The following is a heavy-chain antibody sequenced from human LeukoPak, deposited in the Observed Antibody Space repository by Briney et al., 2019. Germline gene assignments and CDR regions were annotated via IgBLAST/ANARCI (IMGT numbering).Heavy chain of an antibody. J-gene: IGHJ4*02. Sequence: GGSLRLSCAASGFTFSTYSMNWVRQAPGKGLEWVSYISSSSSTIYYADSVKGRFTISRDNAKNSLYLQMNSLRAEDTAVCYCARGSTYYDSSGQVPFDYWGQGTLVTVSS. CDR1: GFTFSTYS. CDR2: ISSSSSTI. D-gene: IGHD3-22*01. CDR3: ARGSTYYDSSGQVPFDY. V-gene: IGHV3-48*01.